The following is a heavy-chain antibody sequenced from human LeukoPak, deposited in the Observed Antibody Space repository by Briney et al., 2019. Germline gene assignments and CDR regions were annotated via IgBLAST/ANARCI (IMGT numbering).Heavy chain of an antibody. J-gene: IGHJ5*02. CDR2: INHSGST. CDR1: GGSFSGYY. CDR3: ARVIVGAPGVNWFDP. Sequence: SETLSLTCAVYGGSFSGYYWSWIRQPPGKGLEWIGEINHSGSTNYNPSLKSRVTMSVDTSKNQFSLKLSSVTAADTAVYYCARVIVGAPGVNWFDPWGQGTLVTVSS. D-gene: IGHD1-26*01. V-gene: IGHV4-34*01.